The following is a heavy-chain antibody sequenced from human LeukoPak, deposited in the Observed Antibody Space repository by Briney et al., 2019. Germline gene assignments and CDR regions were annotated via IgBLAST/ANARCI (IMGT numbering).Heavy chain of an antibody. CDR1: GFTFSSYS. CDR3: ARDYSYYDILTGYSVVV. V-gene: IGHV3-21*01. D-gene: IGHD3-9*01. CDR2: ISSSSSYI. J-gene: IGHJ4*02. Sequence: GGSLRLSCAASGFTFSSYSMNWVRQAPGKGLEWVSSISSSSSYIYYADSVKGRFTISRDNAKNSLYLQMNSLRAEDTAVYYCARDYSYYDILTGYSVVVWGQGTLVTVSS.